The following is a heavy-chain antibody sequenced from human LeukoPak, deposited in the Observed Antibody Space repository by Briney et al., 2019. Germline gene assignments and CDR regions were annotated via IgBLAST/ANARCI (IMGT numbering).Heavy chain of an antibody. CDR1: GFTFSSYE. Sequence: GGSLRLSCAASGFTFSSYEMNWVRQAPGRGLEWVSYISSSGSTIYYADSVRGRFTISRDNAKNSLYLQMNSLRAEDTAVYYCARGPSPHDYWGQGTLVTVSS. CDR3: ARGPSPHDY. D-gene: IGHD6-6*01. J-gene: IGHJ4*02. CDR2: ISSSGSTI. V-gene: IGHV3-48*03.